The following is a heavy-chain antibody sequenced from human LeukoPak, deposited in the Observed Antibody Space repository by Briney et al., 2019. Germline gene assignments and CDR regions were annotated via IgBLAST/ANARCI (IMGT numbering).Heavy chain of an antibody. CDR3: ARDPGCSGGSCPVARYYYGMDV. D-gene: IGHD2-15*01. CDR2: ISSSSSTI. J-gene: IGHJ6*02. CDR1: GLTFSSYS. V-gene: IGHV3-48*01. Sequence: GGSLRLSCAASGLTFSSYSMNWVRQAPGKGLEWVSYISSSSSTIYYADSVKGRFTISRDNAKNSLYLQMNSLRAEDTAVYYCARDPGCSGGSCPVARYYYGMDVWGQGTTVTVSS.